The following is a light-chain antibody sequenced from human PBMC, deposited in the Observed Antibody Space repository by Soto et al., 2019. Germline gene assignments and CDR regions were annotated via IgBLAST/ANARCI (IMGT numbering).Light chain of an antibody. CDR1: SSDVGYPNY. Sequence: QSALTQPASVSGSPGQSITISCTGTSSDVGYPNYVSWYQQLPGKAPKLMIYDVSDRPSGVSNRFSGSKSGSTASLTISGLQAEDEADYYCSSYTSSSLYVFGTGTKVTVL. V-gene: IGLV2-14*01. CDR2: DVS. J-gene: IGLJ1*01. CDR3: SSYTSSSLYV.